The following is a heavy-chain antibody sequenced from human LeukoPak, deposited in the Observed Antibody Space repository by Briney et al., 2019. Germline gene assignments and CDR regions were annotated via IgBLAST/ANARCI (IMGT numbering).Heavy chain of an antibody. CDR1: GFTFDDYA. J-gene: IGHJ4*02. CDR3: ARDRGGDFDIDY. V-gene: IGHV3-9*01. Sequence: GGSLRLSCAASGFTFDDYAMHWVRQAPGKGLEWVSGISWNSGSIGYADSVKGRFTISRDNSKNTLYLQMNSLRAEDTAVYYCARDRGGDFDIDYWGQGTLVTVSS. CDR2: ISWNSGSI. D-gene: IGHD4-17*01.